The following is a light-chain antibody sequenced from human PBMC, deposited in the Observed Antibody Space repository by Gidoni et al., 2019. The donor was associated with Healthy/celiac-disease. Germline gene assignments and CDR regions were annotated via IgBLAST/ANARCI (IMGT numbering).Light chain of an antibody. CDR1: QSVSSN. CDR3: QQYNNWPLT. J-gene: IGKJ4*01. CDR2: GAS. V-gene: IGKV3-15*01. Sequence: VLTPSPATLSVSPGERATLSCMASQSVSSNLAWYQQKPGQAPRLLIYGASTRATGIPARFSGSGSGTEFTLTISSLQSEDFAVYYCQQYNNWPLTFGGGTKVEIK.